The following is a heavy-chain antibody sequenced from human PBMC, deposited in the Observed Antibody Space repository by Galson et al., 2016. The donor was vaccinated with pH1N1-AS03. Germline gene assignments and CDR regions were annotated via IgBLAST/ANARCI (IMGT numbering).Heavy chain of an antibody. D-gene: IGHD5-24*01. J-gene: IGHJ6*02. V-gene: IGHV2-70*04. CDR2: IDWDDGT. CDR3: ARTLNYNTGLDV. CDR1: GFSLSTGGLR. Sequence: PALVKPTQTLTLTCTVSGFSLSTGGLRVSWIRQPPGKALEWLERIDWDDGTFYSTSLKTRLTISKDTSKNQVVLTMTNMDPVDTGTYYCARTLNYNTGLDVWGPGATVTVSS.